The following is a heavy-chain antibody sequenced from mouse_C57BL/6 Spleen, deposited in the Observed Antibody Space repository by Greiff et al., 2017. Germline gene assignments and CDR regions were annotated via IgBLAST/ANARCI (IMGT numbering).Heavy chain of an antibody. CDR1: GYTFTDYY. D-gene: IGHD2-4*01. J-gene: IGHJ3*01. CDR2: INPNNGGT. V-gene: IGHV1-26*01. CDR3: AAYDYDGTPFAY. Sequence: EVQLQQSGPELVKPGASVKISCKASGYTFTDYYMNWVQQSHGKSLEWIGDINPNNGGTSYNQKFKGKATLTVDKSSSTAYMELRSLTSEDAAVYYCAAYDYDGTPFAYWGQGTLVTVSA.